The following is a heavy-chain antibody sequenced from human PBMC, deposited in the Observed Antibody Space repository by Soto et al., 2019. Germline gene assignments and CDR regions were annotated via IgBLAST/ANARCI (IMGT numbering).Heavy chain of an antibody. CDR3: VRDRRRDCGGDCYLVY. J-gene: IGHJ4*02. Sequence: ASVKVSCKASGYTFTSYYMPWVRQAPGQGLEWMGIINPRFCSSSYAQKFQGRVTMNRETYTRKVYMELSRLRSEGAAVYYYVRDRRRDCGGDCYLVYWGQGTLVTVSS. D-gene: IGHD2-21*02. V-gene: IGHV1-46*01. CDR2: INPRFCSS. CDR1: GYTFTSYY.